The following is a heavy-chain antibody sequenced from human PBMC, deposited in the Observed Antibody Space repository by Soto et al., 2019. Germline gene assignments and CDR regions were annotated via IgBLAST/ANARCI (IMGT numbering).Heavy chain of an antibody. CDR1: EFTFSNYE. CDR2: ISYTGSTI. Sequence: QPGGSLRLSCVGSEFTFSNYEMNWVRQAPGKGLEWVSYISYTGSTIYYADSVRGRFTISRDNSKNSLYLQMNSLRAEDTAVYYCARGLRNYYDRSGLHYWGQGILVTVSS. J-gene: IGHJ4*02. CDR3: ARGLRNYYDRSGLHY. V-gene: IGHV3-48*03. D-gene: IGHD3-22*01.